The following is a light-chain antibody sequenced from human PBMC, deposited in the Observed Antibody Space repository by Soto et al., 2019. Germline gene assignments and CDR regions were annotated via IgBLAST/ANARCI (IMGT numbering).Light chain of an antibody. CDR2: AAS. J-gene: IGKJ3*01. Sequence: DIQMTQSPSSLSASVGDRVTISCRASQGIRNYLAWYQQKPGKAPRLLIYAASSLQSGVSFRFTGSGSGTEFTLTISSLQPEDVATYYCQNYNWPPFTFGPGTKVDIK. CDR1: QGIRNY. CDR3: QNYNWPPFT. V-gene: IGKV1-27*01.